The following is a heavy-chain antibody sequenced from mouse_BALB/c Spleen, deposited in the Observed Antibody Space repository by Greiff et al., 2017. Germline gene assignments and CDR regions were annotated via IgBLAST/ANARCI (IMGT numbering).Heavy chain of an antibody. CDR1: GYSFTGYY. D-gene: IGHD2-2*01. CDR3: ARAYGYVVYWYFDV. CDR2: INPYNGAT. J-gene: IGHJ1*01. Sequence: VQLQQSGPELVKPGASVKISCKASGYSFTGYYMHWVKQSHVKSLEWIGRINPYNGATSYNQNFKDKASLTVDKSSSTAYMELHSLTSEDSAVYYCARAYGYVVYWYFDVWGAGTTVTVSS. V-gene: IGHV1-31*01.